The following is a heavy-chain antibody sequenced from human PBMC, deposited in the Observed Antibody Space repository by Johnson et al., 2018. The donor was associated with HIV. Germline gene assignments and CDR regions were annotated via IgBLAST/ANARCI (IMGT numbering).Heavy chain of an antibody. J-gene: IGHJ3*02. D-gene: IGHD2-2*01. CDR1: GFTFNSHW. Sequence: VQLVESGGGLVQPGGSLRLSCAASGFTFNSHWMSWVRQAPGKGLEWVSGINWNGGSTGYADSGRGRFTISRYNAKNSLYLQMNSLRAEDTALYYCARVGPAGGAFDIWGRGTLVTFSS. V-gene: IGHV3-20*04. CDR3: ARVGPAGGAFDI. CDR2: INWNGGST.